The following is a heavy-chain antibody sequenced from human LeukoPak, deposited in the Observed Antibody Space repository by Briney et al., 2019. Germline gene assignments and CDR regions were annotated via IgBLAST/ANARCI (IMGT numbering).Heavy chain of an antibody. V-gene: IGHV1-8*01. D-gene: IGHD2-2*01. J-gene: IGHJ3*02. Sequence: ASVKVSCKASGYTFTSYDINWVRQATGQGLEWMGWMNPNSGNTGYAQKFQGRVTMTRNTSISTAYMELSSLRSEDTAVYYCARFSGDIVVVPADDAFDIWGQGTMVTVSS. CDR1: GYTFTSYD. CDR2: MNPNSGNT. CDR3: ARFSGDIVVVPADDAFDI.